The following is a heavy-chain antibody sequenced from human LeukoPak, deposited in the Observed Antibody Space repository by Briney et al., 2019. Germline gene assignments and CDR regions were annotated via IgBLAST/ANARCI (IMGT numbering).Heavy chain of an antibody. D-gene: IGHD2-2*01. J-gene: IGHJ3*02. CDR2: IYYSGST. CDR1: GGSISSYY. Sequence: PSETLSLTCTVSGGSISSYYWSWIRQPPGKGLEWIGYIYYSGSTNYNPSLKSRVTISVDTSKNQFSLKLSSVTAADTAVYYCASRYCSSTSCSSNAFDIWGQGTMVTVSS. CDR3: ASRYCSSTSCSSNAFDI. V-gene: IGHV4-59*08.